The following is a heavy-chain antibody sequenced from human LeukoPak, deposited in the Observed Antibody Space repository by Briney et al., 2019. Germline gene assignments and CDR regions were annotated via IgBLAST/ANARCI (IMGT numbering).Heavy chain of an antibody. CDR1: GGSISSYY. CDR2: IYYSGST. V-gene: IGHV4-59*12. Sequence: SETLSLTCTVSGGSISSYYWSWIRQPPGKGLEWIGYIYYSGSTNYNPSLKSRVTISVDTSKNQFSLKLSSVTAADTAVYYCARDLGASAFDIWGQGTMVTVSS. D-gene: IGHD1-26*01. CDR3: ARDLGASAFDI. J-gene: IGHJ3*02.